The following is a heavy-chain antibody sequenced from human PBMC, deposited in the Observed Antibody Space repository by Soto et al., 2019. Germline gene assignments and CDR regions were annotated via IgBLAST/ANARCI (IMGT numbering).Heavy chain of an antibody. D-gene: IGHD5-18*01. CDR1: GFTFSRYG. J-gene: IGHJ6*02. CDR3: ARAQDTAMTYCYYGIDV. CDR2: IWYDGSNK. V-gene: IGHV3-33*01. Sequence: QVQLVESGGGVVQPGRSLRLSCAASGFTFSRYGMHWVRQAPGKGLEWVAVIWYDGSNKYYADSVKGRFTISRDNSKNTLYMQMNSLRVEDTAVDYCARAQDTAMTYCYYGIDVWGQGTTVTVSS.